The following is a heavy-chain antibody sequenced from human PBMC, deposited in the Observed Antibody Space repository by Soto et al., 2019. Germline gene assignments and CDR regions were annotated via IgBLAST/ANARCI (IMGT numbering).Heavy chain of an antibody. J-gene: IGHJ4*02. D-gene: IGHD3-10*01. CDR3: AKSLRNGVFLYY. Sequence: EVQLVETGGGFIQPGGSLRLSCAASGFTVSSNSMSWVRQAPGKGLEWVSVIYSGGSTYYADSVKGRFTISRDNSKNTLYLQMNSLRAEDTAVYYCAKSLRNGVFLYYWGQGTLVTVSS. CDR2: IYSGGST. CDR1: GFTVSSNS. V-gene: IGHV3-53*02.